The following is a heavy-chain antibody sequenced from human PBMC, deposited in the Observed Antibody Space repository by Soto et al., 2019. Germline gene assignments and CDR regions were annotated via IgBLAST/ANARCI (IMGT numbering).Heavy chain of an antibody. CDR1: GYSFTDYY. Sequence: QVHLVQSGAEVKKPGASVKVSCKASGYSFTDYYMHWVRQAPGQGLEWMGWINTKTGGTNYAQRVQGRVTMTGDTSINTASMELSRVRCDDTAVYYCARVGPTGWFDPWGQGTVVTVSS. J-gene: IGHJ5*02. V-gene: IGHV1-2*02. CDR3: ARVGPTGWFDP. CDR2: INTKTGGT.